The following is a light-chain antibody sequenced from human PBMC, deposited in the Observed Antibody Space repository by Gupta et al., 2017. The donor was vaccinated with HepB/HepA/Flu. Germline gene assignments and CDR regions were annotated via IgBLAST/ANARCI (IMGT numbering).Light chain of an antibody. CDR1: QSLLHSNGYND. Sequence: DIVMTKSALCLPVTPGEPASISCRSSQSLLHSNGYNDLDWYLQRPGQAPHLLIYLGSNRASGVPDRFSGSGSGTDFTLKISRVEAEDVGVYYCRQGLQTPRPFGQGTKVEIK. CDR2: LGS. CDR3: RQGLQTPRP. V-gene: IGKV2-28*01. J-gene: IGKJ1*01.